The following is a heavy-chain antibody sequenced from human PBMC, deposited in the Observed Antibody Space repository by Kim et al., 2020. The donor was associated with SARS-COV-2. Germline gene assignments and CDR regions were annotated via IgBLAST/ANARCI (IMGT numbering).Heavy chain of an antibody. Sequence: DPRYSPSFQGQVTISADKSISTAYLQWSSLKASDTAMYYCARRGPYGMDVWGQGTTVTVSS. J-gene: IGHJ6*02. V-gene: IGHV5-51*01. CDR2: DP. D-gene: IGHD3-10*01. CDR3: ARRGPYGMDV.